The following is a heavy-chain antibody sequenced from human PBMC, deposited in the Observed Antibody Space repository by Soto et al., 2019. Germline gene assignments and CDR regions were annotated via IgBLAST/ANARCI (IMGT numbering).Heavy chain of an antibody. J-gene: IGHJ6*03. CDR2: INHSGST. Sequence: SETLSLTCAVYGGSFSGYYWSWIRQPPGKGLEWIGEINHSGSTNYNPSLKSRVTISVDTSKNQFSLKLSSVTAADTAVYYCARTGYYDFWSGYLDNYYYYMDVWGKGTTVTVSS. CDR1: GGSFSGYY. D-gene: IGHD3-3*01. V-gene: IGHV4-34*01. CDR3: ARTGYYDFWSGYLDNYYYYMDV.